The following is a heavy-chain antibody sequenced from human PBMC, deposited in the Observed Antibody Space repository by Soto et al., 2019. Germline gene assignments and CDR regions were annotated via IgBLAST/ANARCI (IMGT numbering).Heavy chain of an antibody. CDR2: ISPFGAAT. CDR1: GDSVSNDY. D-gene: IGHD3-16*01. CDR3: AKGRGGKTVANFGMDV. V-gene: IGHV1-46*01. Sequence: QVRLVQSGAEVRKTGASVKISCKASGDSVSNDYLHWVRQAPGQGFEWLGVISPFGAATAYAQSFKGRVTVTMDKSSTTFYLELSSLRSDDTAVYYCAKGRGGKTVANFGMDVWGQGVTVTVSS. J-gene: IGHJ6*02.